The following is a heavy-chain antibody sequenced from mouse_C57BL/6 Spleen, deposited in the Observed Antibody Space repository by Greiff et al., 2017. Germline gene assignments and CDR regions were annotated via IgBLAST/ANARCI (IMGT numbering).Heavy chain of an antibody. V-gene: IGHV14-1*01. CDR3: TTLRGYSNYDYYAMDY. CDR1: GFNIKDYY. J-gene: IGHJ4*01. Sequence: VQLQQSGAELVRPGASVKLSCTASGFNIKDYYMHWVKQRPEQGLEWIGRIDPEDGDTEYAPKFQGKATMTADTSSNTAYLQLSSLTSEDTAVYYCTTLRGYSNYDYYAMDYWGQGTSVTVSS. D-gene: IGHD2-5*01. CDR2: IDPEDGDT.